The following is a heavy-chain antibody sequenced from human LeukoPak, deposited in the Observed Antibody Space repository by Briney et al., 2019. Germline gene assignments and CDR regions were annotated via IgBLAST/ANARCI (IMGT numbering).Heavy chain of an antibody. CDR1: GGTFSSYA. V-gene: IGHV1-69*06. CDR3: ARDLGLHYYYYMDV. D-gene: IGHD7-27*01. CDR2: IIPIFGTA. J-gene: IGHJ6*03. Sequence: SVKVSCEASGGTFSSYAISWVRQAPGQGLEWMGGIIPIFGTANYAQKFQGRVTITADKSTSTAYMELSSLRSEDTAVYYCARDLGLHYYYYMDVWGKGTTVTVSS.